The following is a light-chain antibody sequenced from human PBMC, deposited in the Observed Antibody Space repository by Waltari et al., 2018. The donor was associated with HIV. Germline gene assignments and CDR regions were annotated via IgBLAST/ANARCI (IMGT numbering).Light chain of an antibody. CDR3: ASWDDTLGVV. Sequence: QSVLTQPPSASGTPGQRVTISCSGSPSNIGNNSVNWYQQFPGSAPNLLLYVNSQLPLGVPDRFSGSKSGSSASLAISGPQADDEAHYYCASWDDTLGVVFGGGTTLTVL. J-gene: IGLJ2*01. CDR2: VNS. CDR1: PSNIGNNS. V-gene: IGLV1-44*01.